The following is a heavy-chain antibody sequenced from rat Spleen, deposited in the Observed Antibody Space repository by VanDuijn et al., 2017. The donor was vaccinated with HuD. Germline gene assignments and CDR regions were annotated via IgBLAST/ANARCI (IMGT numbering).Heavy chain of an antibody. D-gene: IGHD1-9*01. V-gene: IGHV2-13*01. J-gene: IGHJ2*01. CDR3: AILYYGYTAFDY. Sequence: QVQLKESGPGLVQPSQTLSLTCTVSGFSLSNYGVIWVRQPPGKGLEWMGVIWGNGSPNYNSAIKSRLSISRDTSKSQVFLKMNSLETEDTAMYFCAILYYGYTAFDYWGQGVMVTVSS. CDR2: IWGNGSP. CDR1: GFSLSNYG.